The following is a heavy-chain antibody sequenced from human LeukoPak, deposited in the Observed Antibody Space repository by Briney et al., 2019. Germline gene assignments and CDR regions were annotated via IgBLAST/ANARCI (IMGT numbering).Heavy chain of an antibody. V-gene: IGHV6-1*01. D-gene: IGHD6-13*01. Sequence: SQTLSLTCAISGESVSSNSAAWNWIRQSPSRGLEWLGTTYYRSKWYNDYAVSVESRITINPDTSKNQFSLQLNSVTPEDSAVYYCARTYSARWYPWGQGTMVTVSS. CDR1: GESVSSNSAA. J-gene: IGHJ3*01. CDR2: TYYRSKWYN. CDR3: ARTYSARWYP.